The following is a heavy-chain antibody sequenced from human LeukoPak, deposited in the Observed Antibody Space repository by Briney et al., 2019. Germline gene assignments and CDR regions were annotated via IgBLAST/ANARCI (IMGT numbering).Heavy chain of an antibody. CDR2: ISGSGGST. Sequence: GGSLRLSCAASGFTFSSYAMSWVRQAPGKGLEWVSAISGSGGSTYYADSVKGRFTISRDNSKNTLYLQMNSLRAEDTAVYYCAKLRITIFGVVANDFDCWGQGTLVTVSS. CDR1: GFTFSSYA. CDR3: AKLRITIFGVVANDFDC. V-gene: IGHV3-23*01. D-gene: IGHD3-3*01. J-gene: IGHJ4*02.